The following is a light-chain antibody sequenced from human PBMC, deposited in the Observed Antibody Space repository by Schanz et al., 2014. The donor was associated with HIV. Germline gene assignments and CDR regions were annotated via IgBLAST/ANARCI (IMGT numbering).Light chain of an antibody. CDR2: NSY. V-gene: IGLV1-44*01. Sequence: QSVLTQPPSVSGTPGQRVTLSCSGSSSNIGSNTVNWYQQLPGTAPKLLLYNSYHRPSGIPERFSGSESGTSASLAISGLQSEDEADYYCSSFAGSNIPWVFGGGTKLTVL. CDR1: SSNIGSNT. J-gene: IGLJ3*02. CDR3: SSFAGSNIPWV.